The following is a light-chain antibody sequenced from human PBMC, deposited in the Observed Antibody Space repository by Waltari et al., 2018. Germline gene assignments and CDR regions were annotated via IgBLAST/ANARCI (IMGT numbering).Light chain of an antibody. CDR1: STDIGAFDY. J-gene: IGLJ3*02. Sequence: QSALTQPASVSGSPGQSITISCTGTSTDIGAFDYVSWYQHHPGKAPKLLISEVRNRPSGFSVHFSGSKSGNTASLTISGLQAEDEADYYCNSWTSSNTWVFGGGTKVTVL. CDR2: EVR. CDR3: NSWTSSNTWV. V-gene: IGLV2-14*01.